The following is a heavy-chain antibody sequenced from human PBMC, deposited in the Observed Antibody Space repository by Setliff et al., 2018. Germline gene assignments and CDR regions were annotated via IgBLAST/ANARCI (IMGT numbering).Heavy chain of an antibody. V-gene: IGHV4-38-2*02. CDR3: ARGRIAERPEAIDY. J-gene: IGHJ4*02. CDR1: SLTSGFF. Sequence: SLTSGFFWAWVRQPPGKGLEWIATVYHRGSTDYKPSLKSRATISVDTSRNQFSLNLGSVTAADTGVYYCARGRIAERPEAIDYWGQGTPVTVSS. CDR2: VYHRGST. D-gene: IGHD6-6*01.